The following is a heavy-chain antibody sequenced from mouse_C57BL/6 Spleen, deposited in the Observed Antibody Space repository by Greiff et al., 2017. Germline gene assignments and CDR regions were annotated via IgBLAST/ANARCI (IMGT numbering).Heavy chain of an antibody. D-gene: IGHD4-1*02. CDR1: GYTFTDYE. CDR3: TRSDPNWDFDY. V-gene: IGHV1-15*01. CDR2: IDPETGGT. Sequence: VQLQQSGAELVRPGPSVTLSCKASGYTFTDYEMHWVKQTPVHGLEWIGAIDPETGGTAYNQKFKGKAILTADKSSSTAYMELRSLTSADSAVYYCTRSDPNWDFDYWGQGTTLTVSS. J-gene: IGHJ2*01.